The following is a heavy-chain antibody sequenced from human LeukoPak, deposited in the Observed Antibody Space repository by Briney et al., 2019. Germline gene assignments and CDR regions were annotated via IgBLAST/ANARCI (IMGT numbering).Heavy chain of an antibody. CDR2: ISAYNGNT. CDR3: AREAEDYGDIDY. Sequence: ASVKVSCKASGYTVTSYGISWVRQAPGQGLEGMGWISAYNGNTNYAQKLQGRVTMTTDTSTSTAYMELRSLRSDDTAVYYCAREAEDYGDIDYWGQGTLVTVSS. D-gene: IGHD4-17*01. V-gene: IGHV1-18*01. CDR1: GYTVTSYG. J-gene: IGHJ4*02.